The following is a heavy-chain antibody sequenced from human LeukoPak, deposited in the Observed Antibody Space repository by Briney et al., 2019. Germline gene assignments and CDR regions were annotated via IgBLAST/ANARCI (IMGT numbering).Heavy chain of an antibody. CDR2: ISGSGGST. CDR1: GFTFSSYA. V-gene: IGHV3-23*01. CDR3: AKIPTRGYSYGFFDY. Sequence: GGSLRLSCAASGFTFSSYAMRWVRQAPGKGLEWVSAISGSGGSTYYADSVKGRFTISRDNSKNTLYLQMNSLRAEDTAVYYCAKIPTRGYSYGFFDYWGQGTLVTVSS. D-gene: IGHD5-18*01. J-gene: IGHJ4*02.